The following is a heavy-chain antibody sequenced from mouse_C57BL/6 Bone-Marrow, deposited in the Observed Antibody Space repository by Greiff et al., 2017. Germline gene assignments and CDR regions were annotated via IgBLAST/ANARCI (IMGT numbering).Heavy chain of an antibody. CDR1: GFTFSDYG. J-gene: IGHJ4*01. CDR3: ARHSNYAMDY. Sequence: EVQGVESGGGLVKPGGSLKLSCAASGFTFSDYGMHWVRQAPEKGLKWVAYISSGSSTIYYADTVKGRFTISRANAKNTLFLQMTSLRSEDTAMYYCARHSNYAMDYWGQGTSVTVSS. D-gene: IGHD2-5*01. CDR2: ISSGSSTI. V-gene: IGHV5-17*01.